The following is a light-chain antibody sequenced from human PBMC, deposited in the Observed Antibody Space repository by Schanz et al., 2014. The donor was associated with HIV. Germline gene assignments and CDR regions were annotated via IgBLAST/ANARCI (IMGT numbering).Light chain of an antibody. CDR2: KAS. Sequence: DIQLTQSPSFLSASVGDRVTITCRASQGISRWVAWYQQKPGRAPKLLIYKASTLEPGVPSTFSGSGSATEFTLTISSLQPDDFATYYCQQYHTYPPTFGGGTKVEIK. J-gene: IGKJ4*01. CDR1: QGISRW. V-gene: IGKV1-5*03. CDR3: QQYHTYPPT.